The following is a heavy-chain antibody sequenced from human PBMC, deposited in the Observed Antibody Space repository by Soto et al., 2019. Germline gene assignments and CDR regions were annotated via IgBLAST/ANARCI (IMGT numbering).Heavy chain of an antibody. CDR2: IYWDVDK. CDR1: GFSLSTSGVG. CDR3: AHSGGYDAVYYYYDYMDV. J-gene: IGHJ6*03. V-gene: IGHV2-5*02. D-gene: IGHD5-12*01. Sequence: QITLKESGPTLVKPTQTLTLTCTFSGFSLSTSGVGVGWIRQPPGKALQWLALIYWDVDKRYSPSLKSRLTITKDTATNQVVLTMTNMDPVDTSTYYSAHSGGYDAVYYYYDYMDVWGKGTTVTVSS.